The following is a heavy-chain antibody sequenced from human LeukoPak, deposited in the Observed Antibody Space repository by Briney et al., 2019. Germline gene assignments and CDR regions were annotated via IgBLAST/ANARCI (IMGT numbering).Heavy chain of an antibody. CDR3: ASYGSGNGYFDL. J-gene: IGHJ2*01. CDR2: INHSGST. V-gene: IGHV4-34*01. Sequence: PSETLSLTCAVYGGSFSGYYWSWIRQPPGKGLEWIGEINHSGSTNYNPSLKSRVTISVDTSKNQFSLKLSSVTAADTAVYYCASYGSGNGYFDLWGRGTLVTVSS. CDR1: GGSFSGYY. D-gene: IGHD2-15*01.